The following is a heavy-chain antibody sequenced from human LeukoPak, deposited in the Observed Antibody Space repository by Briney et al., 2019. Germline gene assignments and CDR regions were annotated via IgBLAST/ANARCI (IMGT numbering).Heavy chain of an antibody. CDR1: GDAFSGYW. J-gene: IGHJ6*02. CDR3: ARDWYGMDV. CDR2: INPSSGAT. Sequence: GASVKVSCKASGDAFSGYWIHWVRQAPGQGLEWMGWINPSSGATDYEQKFQGRVTMTRDTSISTAYMELSRLRSDDTAVYYCARDWYGMDVWGQGTLVTVSS. V-gene: IGHV1-2*02.